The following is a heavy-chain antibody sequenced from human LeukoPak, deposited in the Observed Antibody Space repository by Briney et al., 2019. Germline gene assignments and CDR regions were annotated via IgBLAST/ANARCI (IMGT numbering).Heavy chain of an antibody. J-gene: IGHJ4*02. V-gene: IGHV3-30-3*01. CDR1: GFTFSSYA. CDR3: ATLGDSSGYYPLYYFDY. Sequence: GRSLRLSCAASGFTFSSYAMHWVRQGPGKGLEWVAVISYDGSNKYYADSVKGRFTISRDNSKNTLYVQMNSLRAEDTAVYYCATLGDSSGYYPLYYFDYWGQGTLVTVSS. CDR2: ISYDGSNK. D-gene: IGHD3-22*01.